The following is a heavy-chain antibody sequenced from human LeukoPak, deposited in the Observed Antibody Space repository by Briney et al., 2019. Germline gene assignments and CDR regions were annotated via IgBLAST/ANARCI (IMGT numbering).Heavy chain of an antibody. CDR3: AKNVGRDGYNDYFDY. CDR1: GFSFSKYG. Sequence: GGSLRLPCAASGFSFSKYGVHWIRQAPGKGLEWVAVISDAGSEKYYADSVKGRFTISRDNSKNTVYLQMNSLRPDDTAMYYCAKNVGRDGYNDYFDYWGQGTLVTVSS. CDR2: ISDAGSEK. D-gene: IGHD5-24*01. V-gene: IGHV3-30*18. J-gene: IGHJ4*02.